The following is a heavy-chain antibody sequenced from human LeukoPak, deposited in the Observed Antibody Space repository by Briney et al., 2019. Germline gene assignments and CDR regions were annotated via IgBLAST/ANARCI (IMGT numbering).Heavy chain of an antibody. Sequence: GGSLRLSCAASGFTFSSYWMHWVRHAPGKGLVWVSRINSDGSSTSYADSVKGRFTISRDNAKNTLYLQMNSLRAEDTAVYYCARAYDSSGYYYHYWGQGTLVTVSS. D-gene: IGHD3-22*01. CDR1: GFTFSSYW. CDR3: ARAYDSSGYYYHY. V-gene: IGHV3-74*01. CDR2: INSDGSST. J-gene: IGHJ4*02.